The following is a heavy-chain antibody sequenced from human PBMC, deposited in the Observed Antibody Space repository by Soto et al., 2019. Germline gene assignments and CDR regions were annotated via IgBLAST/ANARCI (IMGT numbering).Heavy chain of an antibody. CDR2: TIPIFETAA. D-gene: IGHD2-21*01. Sequence: QVHRVQSGAEVKKPGSSVKVSCKASGGTFSTYAISWVRQAPGHGPEWLGGTIPIFETAASYEQKFKGRVMITADKSTGTAYMELSSLRSEDTAMYYCARPTRTVVVVDASYFELWGQGTLVTVSA. CDR1: GGTFSTYA. CDR3: ARPTRTVVVVDASYFEL. J-gene: IGHJ4*02. V-gene: IGHV1-69*06.